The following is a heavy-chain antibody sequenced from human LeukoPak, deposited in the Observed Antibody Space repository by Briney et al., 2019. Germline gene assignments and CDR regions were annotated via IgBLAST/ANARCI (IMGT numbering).Heavy chain of an antibody. CDR2: INPNSGDT. J-gene: IGHJ3*02. D-gene: IGHD6-25*01. CDR1: GYTFIVYH. Sequence: GASVKVSCKASGYTFIVYHMHWVRQAPGQGLEWMGWINPNSGDTTYAQKFQDRVTMTRDTSTSTVYMELSSLLSDDTAVYYCARTAARQDAFNIWGQGTKVTVSS. CDR3: ARTAARQDAFNI. V-gene: IGHV1-2*02.